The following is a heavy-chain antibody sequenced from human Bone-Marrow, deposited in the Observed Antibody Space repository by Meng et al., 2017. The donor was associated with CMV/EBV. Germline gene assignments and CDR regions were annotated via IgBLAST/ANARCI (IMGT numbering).Heavy chain of an antibody. CDR1: GFSLSTSGVG. J-gene: IGHJ3*02. V-gene: IGHV2-5*01. CDR3: AHSPPGYDSSGYYYYFDAFDI. Sequence: SGPTLVKPTQTLTLTCTFSGFSLSTSGVGVGWIRQPPGKALEWLALIYWNDDKRYSPSLKSRLTITKDTSKNQVVLTMTNMDPVDTAAYYYAHSPPGYDSSGYYYYFDAFDIWGQGTIVTVSS. CDR2: IYWNDDK. D-gene: IGHD3-22*01.